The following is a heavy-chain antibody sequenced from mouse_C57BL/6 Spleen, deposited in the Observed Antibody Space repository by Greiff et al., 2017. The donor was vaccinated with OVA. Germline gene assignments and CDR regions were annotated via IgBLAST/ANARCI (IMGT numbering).Heavy chain of an antibody. CDR1: GYTFTDYE. Sequence: QVHVKQSGAELVRPGASVTLSCKASGYTFTDYEMHWVKQTPVHGLEWIGAIDPETGGTAYNQKFKGKAILTADKSSSTAYMELRSLTSEDSAVYYCLSNFSWFAYWGQGTLVTVSA. D-gene: IGHD2-5*01. CDR3: LSNFSWFAY. J-gene: IGHJ3*01. V-gene: IGHV1-15*01. CDR2: IDPETGGT.